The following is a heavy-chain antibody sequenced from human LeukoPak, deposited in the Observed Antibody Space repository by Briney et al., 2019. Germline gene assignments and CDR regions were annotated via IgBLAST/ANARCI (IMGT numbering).Heavy chain of an antibody. CDR2: INPNSGGT. D-gene: IGHD6-13*01. CDR3: ARGGPQWGAAGFDY. Sequence: ASVKVSCKASGYTFTGYYMHWVRQAPGQGLEWMGWINPNSGGTNYAQKFQGWVTMTRDTSISTAYMELSRLRSDNTAVYYCARGGPQWGAAGFDYWGQGTLVTVSS. V-gene: IGHV1-2*04. J-gene: IGHJ4*02. CDR1: GYTFTGYY.